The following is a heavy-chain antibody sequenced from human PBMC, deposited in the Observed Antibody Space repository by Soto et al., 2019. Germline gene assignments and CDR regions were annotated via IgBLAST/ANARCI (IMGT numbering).Heavy chain of an antibody. D-gene: IGHD1-26*01. Sequence: PSETLSLTCTVSSGSISGYFWSWIRQPPGKEPEWIGYISYRGNTNYNPSLQSRVSISLVTSKNQISLKLDAVTASDTAVYYCARMERSKEGLSVYYFDFWGQGTLVTVCS. J-gene: IGHJ4*02. CDR3: ARMERSKEGLSVYYFDF. CDR2: ISYRGNT. V-gene: IGHV4-59*01. CDR1: SGSISGYF.